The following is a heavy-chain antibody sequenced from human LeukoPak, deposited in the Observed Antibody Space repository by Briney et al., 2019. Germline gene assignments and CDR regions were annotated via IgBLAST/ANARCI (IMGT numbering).Heavy chain of an antibody. CDR2: IYHSGST. CDR3: ARAGYGVFDP. D-gene: IGHD3-10*01. Sequence: SETLSLTCAVSGYSISSGYYWGWIRQPPGKGLEWIGNIYHSGSTYYNPSLKSRVTISVDTSKNQFSLKLSSVTAADTAVYYCARAGYGVFDPWGQGTLVTVSS. V-gene: IGHV4-38-2*01. CDR1: GYSISSGYY. J-gene: IGHJ5*02.